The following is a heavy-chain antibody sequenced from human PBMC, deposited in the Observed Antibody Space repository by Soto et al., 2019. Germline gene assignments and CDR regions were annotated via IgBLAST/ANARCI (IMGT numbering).Heavy chain of an antibody. CDR1: GGYVTSRF. CDR2: IHNGEII. Sequence: SETLSLTCAVSGGYVTSRFWNWIRQSPRRGLEWIGYIHNGEIINYNPSLKSRVSMSFNSSKNHSSLMMNSVTAAHTALYYCAFGDSLGPLDSWGQGTLVTVSS. J-gene: IGHJ4*02. CDR3: AFGDSLGPLDS. D-gene: IGHD2-21*01. V-gene: IGHV4-59*02.